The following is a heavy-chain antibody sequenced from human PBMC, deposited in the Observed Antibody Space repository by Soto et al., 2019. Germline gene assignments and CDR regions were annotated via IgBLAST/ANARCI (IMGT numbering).Heavy chain of an antibody. V-gene: IGHV2-5*01. CDR1: AFSLTTSGGG. CDR2: IYCNDDK. CDR3: AHRLRRVATSDY. J-gene: IGHJ4*02. Sequence: SRPTLVNATQTLTLTFTFSAFSLTTSGGGLGWIHQPPRKALECVALIYCNDDKRYSASVTSRVTTTQDTFCNEVVITMINMDALDQAPYYSAHRLRRVATSDYWGQGTMVTV. D-gene: IGHD5-12*01.